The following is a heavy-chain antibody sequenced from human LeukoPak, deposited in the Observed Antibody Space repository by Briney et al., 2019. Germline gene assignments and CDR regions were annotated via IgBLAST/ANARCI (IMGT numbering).Heavy chain of an antibody. V-gene: IGHV4-4*07. D-gene: IGHD3-22*01. Sequence: SETLSLTCSVSGVSISSYYWTWIRLPAGKGLEWIGRIYSGGSTNYNPSLKSRATMSVDTSKNQFSLKLTSVTAADTAVYYCAREFYYYDSSSDNWFDPWGQGTLVTVSS. CDR3: AREFYYYDSSSDNWFDP. J-gene: IGHJ5*02. CDR2: IYSGGST. CDR1: GVSISSYY.